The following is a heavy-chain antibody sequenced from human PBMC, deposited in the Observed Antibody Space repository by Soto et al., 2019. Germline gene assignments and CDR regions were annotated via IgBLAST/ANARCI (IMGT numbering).Heavy chain of an antibody. J-gene: IGHJ4*02. CDR2: MNPNNGDT. Sequence: QVQLVQSGAEVKKPGASVKVSCKASGYTFTSFDITWVRQATGQGLEWMGWMNPNNGDTGYAQKFQGRVTMTRNTSISTAYMELSSLRSEDTAVYFCARRIWGFESWGQGPLVTVSS. D-gene: IGHD3-16*01. V-gene: IGHV1-8*01. CDR1: GYTFTSFD. CDR3: ARRIWGFES.